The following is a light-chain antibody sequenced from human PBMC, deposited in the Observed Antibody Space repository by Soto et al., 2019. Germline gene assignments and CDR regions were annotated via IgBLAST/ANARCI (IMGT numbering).Light chain of an antibody. V-gene: IGKV3D-20*02. CDR2: DAS. Sequence: EVVLTQSPATLSLSPGERATLSCGASQLVSSNYLAWYQQKPGLAPSLLIYDASSRATGIPDRFSGSGSGTDFTLTISRLEPEDFALYYCQHRSNFGPGTKVDIK. CDR3: QHRSN. J-gene: IGKJ3*01. CDR1: QLVSSNY.